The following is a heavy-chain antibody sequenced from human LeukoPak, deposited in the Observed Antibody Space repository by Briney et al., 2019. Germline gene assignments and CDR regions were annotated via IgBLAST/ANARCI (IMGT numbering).Heavy chain of an antibody. CDR2: IYHSGST. CDR1: GGSISSSSYY. J-gene: IGHJ4*02. D-gene: IGHD5-24*01. V-gene: IGHV4-39*07. Sequence: PSETLSLTCTVSGGSISSSSYYWGWIRQPPGKGLEWIGSIYHSGSTYYNPSLKSRVTISVDTSKNQFSLKLSSVTAADTAVYYCARWGRWLHSYFDYWGQGTLVTVSS. CDR3: ARWGRWLHSYFDY.